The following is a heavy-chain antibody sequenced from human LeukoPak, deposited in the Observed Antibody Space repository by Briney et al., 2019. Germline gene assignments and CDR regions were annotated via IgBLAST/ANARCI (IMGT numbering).Heavy chain of an antibody. V-gene: IGHV3-33*01. Sequence: GRSLRLSCAASGFTFRSYAIHWVRQAPGKGLEWVAVTWYDESTKYYADSVKGRFTISRDNSKNTLYLQMNRLRAEDTAVYYYARDRTTGTPVDYYGMDVWGQGTTVTVSS. CDR3: ARDRTTGTPVDYYGMDV. CDR1: GFTFRSYA. J-gene: IGHJ6*02. CDR2: TWYDESTK. D-gene: IGHD1-1*01.